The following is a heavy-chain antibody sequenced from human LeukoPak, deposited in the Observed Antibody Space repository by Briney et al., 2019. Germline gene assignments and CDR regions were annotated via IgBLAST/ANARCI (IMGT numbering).Heavy chain of an antibody. CDR3: ARDRRAVASTGFDY. CDR2: TYYMSKLYN. D-gene: IGHD6-19*01. J-gene: IGHJ4*02. Sequence: SQTLSLTCALSGDIVSSNSAAWNWIRQSPSRGLEWLERTYYMSKLYNDYAVSVKSRITINPDTSKNQFSLLLNSVTPEDTAVYYCARDRRAVASTGFDYWGQGTLVTVSS. V-gene: IGHV6-1*01. CDR1: GDIVSSNSAA.